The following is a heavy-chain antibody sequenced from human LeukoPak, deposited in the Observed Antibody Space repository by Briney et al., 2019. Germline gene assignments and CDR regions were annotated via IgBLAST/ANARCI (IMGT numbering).Heavy chain of an antibody. CDR2: ISYDGSNK. J-gene: IGHJ4*02. D-gene: IGHD6-19*01. Sequence: PGGSLRLSCAASGFTFSSYVMHWVRQAPGKGLEWVAVISYDGSNKYYADSVKGRFTISRDNSKNTLYLQMNGLRAEDTAVYYCAGGQGWQVDYWGQGTLVTVSS. V-gene: IGHV3-30-3*01. CDR3: AGGQGWQVDY. CDR1: GFTFSSYV.